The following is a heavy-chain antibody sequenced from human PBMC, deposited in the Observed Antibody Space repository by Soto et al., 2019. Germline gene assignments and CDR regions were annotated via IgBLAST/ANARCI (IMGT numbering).Heavy chain of an antibody. CDR2: INHSGST. V-gene: IGHV4-34*01. Sequence: SETLSLTCAVYGGSFSGYYWSWIRQPPGKGLEWIGEINHSGSTNYNPSLKSRVTISVDTSKNQFSLKLSSVTAADTAVFYCARVSWFGELPAIFDYWGQGTLVTVSS. CDR3: ARVSWFGELPAIFDY. J-gene: IGHJ4*02. D-gene: IGHD3-10*01. CDR1: GGSFSGYY.